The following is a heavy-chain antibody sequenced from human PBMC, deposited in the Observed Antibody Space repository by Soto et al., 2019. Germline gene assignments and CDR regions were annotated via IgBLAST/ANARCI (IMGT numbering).Heavy chain of an antibody. J-gene: IGHJ6*02. D-gene: IGHD3-3*01. CDR2: ISSSTSYI. CDR3: ARDQGIRFLEWLGDYYGMDV. CDR1: GFTFSSYS. Sequence: GGSLRLSCAASGFTFSSYSMNWVRQAPGKGLEWVPSISSSTSYIYYADSVKGRFTISRDNAKNSLYLQMNSLRAEDTAVYYCARDQGIRFLEWLGDYYGMDVWGQGTTVTVSS. V-gene: IGHV3-21*01.